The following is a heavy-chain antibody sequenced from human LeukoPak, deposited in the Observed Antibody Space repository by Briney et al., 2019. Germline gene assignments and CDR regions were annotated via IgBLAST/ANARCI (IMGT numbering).Heavy chain of an antibody. D-gene: IGHD2-21*01. V-gene: IGHV4-59*11. Sequence: SETLSLTCTVSGGSISTHYWPWSRQPPGKGLEWIGYIYYSGTTNYNPSLKSRVTMSVDTSKNQFSLKLSSVTAADTAVYYCARVGVGVGNAMDVWGKGTTVTVSS. CDR1: GGSISTHY. J-gene: IGHJ6*04. CDR3: ARVGVGVGNAMDV. CDR2: IYYSGTT.